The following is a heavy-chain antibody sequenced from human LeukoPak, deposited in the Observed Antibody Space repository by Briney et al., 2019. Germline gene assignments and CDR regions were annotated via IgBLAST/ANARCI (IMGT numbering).Heavy chain of an antibody. Sequence: GGSLRLSCAASGFTFSSYAMHWVRQAPGKGLEWVAVISYDGSNNYYADSVKGRFTISRDTSKNTLYLQMNSLRAEDTAVYYCARAERDAFDIWGQGTMVTVSS. CDR1: GFTFSSYA. V-gene: IGHV3-30*04. CDR2: ISYDGSNN. J-gene: IGHJ3*02. D-gene: IGHD5-24*01. CDR3: ARAERDAFDI.